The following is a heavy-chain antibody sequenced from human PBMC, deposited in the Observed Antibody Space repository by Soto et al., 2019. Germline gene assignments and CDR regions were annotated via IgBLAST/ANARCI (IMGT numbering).Heavy chain of an antibody. CDR2: ISWNSGSI. J-gene: IGHJ4*02. CDR3: ATLYDFWSGYPTSLFDY. D-gene: IGHD3-3*01. V-gene: IGHV3-9*01. CDR1: GFTFDDYA. Sequence: EVQLVESGGGLVQPGRSLRLSCTASGFTFDDYAMHWVRQAPGKGLEWVSGISWNSGSIGYADSVKGRFTISRDNAKNSLYLQLNSLRAEDTALYYCATLYDFWSGYPTSLFDYWGQGTLVTVSS.